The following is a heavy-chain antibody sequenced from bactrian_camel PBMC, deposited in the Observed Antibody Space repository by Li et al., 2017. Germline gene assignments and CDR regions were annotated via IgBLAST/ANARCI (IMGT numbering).Heavy chain of an antibody. CDR2: IDSDGST. J-gene: IGHJ4*01. D-gene: IGHD2*01. V-gene: IGHV3S55*01. CDR1: AHTYSSYC. Sequence: VQLVESGGGAVQAGGSLRLSCVASAHTYSSYCMGWFRQVPGREREAVAAIDSDGSTSYADSVKGRFTISKDNAKNTLYLQMNSLMPEDTAMYYCAAARSLGYIRLGSISSLPDRGQGTQVTVS. CDR3: AAARSLGYIRLGSISSLPD.